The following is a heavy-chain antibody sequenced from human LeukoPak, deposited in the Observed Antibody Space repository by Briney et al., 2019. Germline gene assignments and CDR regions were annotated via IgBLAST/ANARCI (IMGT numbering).Heavy chain of an antibody. CDR3: ARGPQGVVPAAMRYYYYMDV. D-gene: IGHD2-2*01. CDR1: GGTFSSYA. V-gene: IGHV1-69*05. J-gene: IGHJ6*03. Sequence: ASVKVSCKASGGTFSSYAISWVRQAPGQGLEWMGRIIPIFGTANYAQKFQGRVTITTDESTSTAYMELSSLRSEDTAVYYSARGPQGVVPAAMRYYYYMDVWGKGTTVTVSS. CDR2: IIPIFGTA.